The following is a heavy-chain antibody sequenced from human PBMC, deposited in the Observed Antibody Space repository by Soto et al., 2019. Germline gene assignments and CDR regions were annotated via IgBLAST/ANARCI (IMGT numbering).Heavy chain of an antibody. D-gene: IGHD5-18*01. J-gene: IGHJ4*02. Sequence: EVQLVESGGGLIQPGGSLRLSCAVSGFTVSNNYMSWVRQAPGKGLEGVSVIYSGGYTAYGDSVKGRFTISRDNSKNTLYLQMNSLRAEDSAVYYCVRERSGYSYADSWGQGTLVTVSS. V-gene: IGHV3-53*01. CDR2: IYSGGYT. CDR3: VRERSGYSYADS. CDR1: GFTVSNNY.